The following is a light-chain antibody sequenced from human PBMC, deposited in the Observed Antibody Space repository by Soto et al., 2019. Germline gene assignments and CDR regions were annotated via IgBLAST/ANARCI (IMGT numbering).Light chain of an antibody. V-gene: IGLV1-44*01. CDR1: SSNIGSNT. Sequence: QSVLTQPPSASGTPGQRVTISCSGSSSNIGSNTVNWYQQLPGTAPKLLIYSNNHRPSGVPDRFSGSKSGTSASLASSGLQSEDEADYSCAAWDDSLYVVFGGGTKLNVL. CDR3: AAWDDSLYVV. CDR2: SNN. J-gene: IGLJ2*01.